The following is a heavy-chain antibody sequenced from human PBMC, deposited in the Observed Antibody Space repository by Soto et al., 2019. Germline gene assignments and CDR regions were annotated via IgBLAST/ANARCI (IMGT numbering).Heavy chain of an antibody. Sequence: EVQLVESGGGLVKPGGSLRLSCAASGFTFSNAWMSWVRQAPGKGLEWVGRIKSKTDGGTTDYAAPVKGRFTISRDDSKHTLYLQMNSLKTEDTAVYYCTTDRVEMATIGPRDYWGQGTLVTVSS. J-gene: IGHJ4*02. V-gene: IGHV3-15*01. CDR2: IKSKTDGGTT. CDR1: GFTFSNAW. D-gene: IGHD5-12*01. CDR3: TTDRVEMATIGPRDY.